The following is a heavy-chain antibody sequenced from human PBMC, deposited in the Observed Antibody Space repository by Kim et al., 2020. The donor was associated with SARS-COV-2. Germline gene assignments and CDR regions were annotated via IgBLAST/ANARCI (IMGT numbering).Heavy chain of an antibody. V-gene: IGHV3-53*01. J-gene: IGHJ3*02. D-gene: IGHD3-16*01. CDR3: ARGGGRDAFDI. CDR1: GFTVSSNY. CDR2: IYSGGTT. Sequence: GGSLRLSCAASGFTVSSNYMSWVRQAPGKGLEWVSVIYSGGTTYYSDSVKGRFTISRDNSKNTLCLQMNSLRAEDTAVYYCARGGGRDAFDIWGQGTMVTVSS.